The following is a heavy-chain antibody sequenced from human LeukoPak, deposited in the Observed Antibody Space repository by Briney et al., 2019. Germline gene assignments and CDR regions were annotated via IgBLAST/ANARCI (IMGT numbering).Heavy chain of an antibody. J-gene: IGHJ6*03. D-gene: IGHD4-17*01. Sequence: SETLSLTRTVSGGSISSYYWSWIRQPAGKGLEWIGRIYTSGSTNYNPSLKSRVTMSVDTSKNQFSLKLSSVTAADTAVYYCARDQSTVTTYFHYYYMDVWGKGTTVTVSS. CDR2: IYTSGST. V-gene: IGHV4-4*07. CDR1: GGSISSYY. CDR3: ARDQSTVTTYFHYYYMDV.